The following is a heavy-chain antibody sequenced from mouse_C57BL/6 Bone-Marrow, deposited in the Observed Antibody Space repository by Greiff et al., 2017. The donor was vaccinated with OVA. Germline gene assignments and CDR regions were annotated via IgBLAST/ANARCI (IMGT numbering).Heavy chain of an antibody. V-gene: IGHV1-64*01. J-gene: IGHJ2*01. CDR3: APITTAPLDY. Sequence: QVQLQQPGAELVKPGASVKLSCKASGYTFTSYWMPWVKQRPGQGLEWIGMIHPNSGSTNYNEKFKSKATLTVDKSSSTAYMQLSSLTSEDSAVYYCAPITTAPLDYWGQGTTLTVSS. CDR1: GYTFTSYW. D-gene: IGHD1-1*01. CDR2: IHPNSGST.